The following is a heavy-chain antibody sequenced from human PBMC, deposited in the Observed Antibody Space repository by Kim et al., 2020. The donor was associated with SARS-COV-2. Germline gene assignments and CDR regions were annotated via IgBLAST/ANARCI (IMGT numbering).Heavy chain of an antibody. CDR3: ARGTMLPGTDY. CDR2: EI. D-gene: IGHD6-13*01. J-gene: IGHJ4*02. Sequence: EISYVDSVKGRFTISRDNAKNSLYLEMNNLRAEDTSVYYCARGTMLPGTDYWGQGTLVTVSS. V-gene: IGHV3-7*01.